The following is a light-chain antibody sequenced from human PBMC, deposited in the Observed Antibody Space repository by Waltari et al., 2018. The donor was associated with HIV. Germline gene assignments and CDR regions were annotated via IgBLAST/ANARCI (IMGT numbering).Light chain of an antibody. J-gene: IGLJ3*02. CDR1: NSHLRSNT. CDR2: TNN. Sequence: QSVLTQPPSASGTPGQRATLPCSGSNSHLRSNTVNWYQQLPGTAPKLLIYTNNQRPSGVPDRFSGSKSGTSASLAISRLQSEDEADYYCAAWDDSLNGVVFGGGTRLTVL. V-gene: IGLV1-44*01. CDR3: AAWDDSLNGVV.